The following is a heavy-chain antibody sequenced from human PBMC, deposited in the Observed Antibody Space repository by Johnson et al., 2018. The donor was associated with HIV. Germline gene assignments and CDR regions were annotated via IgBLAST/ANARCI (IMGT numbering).Heavy chain of an antibody. J-gene: IGHJ3*02. D-gene: IGHD6-13*01. CDR1: GFTFSSYA. Sequence: QVQLVESGGGVVQPGRSLRLSCAASGFTFSSYAMHWVRQAPGKGLKWVAVISYDGSNKYYADSVKGRFTISRDNSKNTLYLQMNSLRAEDTAGYYCARDGGYSSSWYKDAFDIWGQGTMVTVSS. CDR2: ISYDGSNK. CDR3: ARDGGYSSSWYKDAFDI. V-gene: IGHV3-30*04.